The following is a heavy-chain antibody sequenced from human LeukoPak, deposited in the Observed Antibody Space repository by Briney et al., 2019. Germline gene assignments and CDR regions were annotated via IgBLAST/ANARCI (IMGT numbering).Heavy chain of an antibody. CDR2: IYHSGST. CDR1: GGSISSGGYS. J-gene: IGHJ5*02. V-gene: IGHV4-30-2*01. Sequence: SETLSLTCAVSGGSISSGGYSWSWIRQPPGKGLEWIGYIYHSGSTYYNPSLKSRVTISVDRSKNQFSLKLSSVTAADTAVYYCTRDGSSRSLATWGQGTLVTVSS. D-gene: IGHD6-6*01. CDR3: TRDGSSRSLAT.